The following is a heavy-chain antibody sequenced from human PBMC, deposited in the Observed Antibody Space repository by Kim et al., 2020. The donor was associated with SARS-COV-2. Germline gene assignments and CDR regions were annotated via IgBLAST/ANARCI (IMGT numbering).Heavy chain of an antibody. V-gene: IGHV3-30*04. CDR2: ISYEGSKK. CDR3: ARGEVEYRYGYTAHYYYYGMDV. J-gene: IGHJ6*02. CDR1: GFTFSSYA. D-gene: IGHD5-18*01. Sequence: GGSLRLSCAASGFTFSSYAMHWVRQAPGKGLEWVAVISYEGSKKNYADSVKGRFTISRDNSKNTLYLQMNSLRAEDTAVYYCARGEVEYRYGYTAHYYYYGMDVWGQGTTVTVSS.